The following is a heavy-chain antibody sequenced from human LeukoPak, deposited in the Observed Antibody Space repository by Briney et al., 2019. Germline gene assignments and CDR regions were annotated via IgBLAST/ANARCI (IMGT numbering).Heavy chain of an antibody. CDR3: AKVRGPYYYYYGMDV. CDR1: GFTFDDYA. D-gene: IGHD3-10*01. J-gene: IGHJ6*02. V-gene: IGHV3-43*02. Sequence: GGSLRLSCAASGFTFDDYAMHWVRQAPGKGLEWVSLISGDGGSTYYADSVKGRFTISRDNSKNSLYLQMNSLRTEDTALYYCAKVRGPYYYYYGMDVWGQGATVTVPS. CDR2: ISGDGGST.